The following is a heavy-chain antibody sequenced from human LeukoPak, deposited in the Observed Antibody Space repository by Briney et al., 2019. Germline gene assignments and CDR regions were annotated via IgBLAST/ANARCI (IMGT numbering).Heavy chain of an antibody. J-gene: IGHJ4*02. D-gene: IGHD5-24*01. V-gene: IGHV3-30*18. CDR1: GFTFSSYG. Sequence: GRSLRLSCAASGFTFSSYGMHWVRQAPGKGLEWVAVISYDGSNKYYADSVKGRFTISRDNSKNTLYLQMNSLRAEDTAVYYCAKQEGDVNSWGQGTLVTVSS. CDR2: ISYDGSNK. CDR3: AKQEGDVNS.